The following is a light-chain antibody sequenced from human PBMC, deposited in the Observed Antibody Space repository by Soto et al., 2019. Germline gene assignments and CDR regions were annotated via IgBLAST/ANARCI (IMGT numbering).Light chain of an antibody. CDR2: GAS. J-gene: IGKJ1*01. Sequence: EIVMTQSPATLSVSPGERATLSCRASQSVSSNLAWYQQKPGQAPRLLIYGASTRATGIPARFSGSGSGTEFTFTISSLESEDFAVYYCQQYNNWPQTFGKGTKVEIK. V-gene: IGKV3-15*01. CDR1: QSVSSN. CDR3: QQYNNWPQT.